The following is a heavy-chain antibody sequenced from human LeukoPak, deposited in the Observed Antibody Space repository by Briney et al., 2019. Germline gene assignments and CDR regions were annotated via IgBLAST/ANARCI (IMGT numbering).Heavy chain of an antibody. CDR2: ISGSGGST. Sequence: GGSLRLSCAASGFTFSSYAMSWVRQAPGKGLEWVSAISGSGGSTYYADSVKGRFTISRDNSKNTLYLQMNSLRAEDTAVYYCAKGGCSSTSCYRIGNLIDYWGQGTLVTVSS. CDR1: GFTFSSYA. CDR3: AKGGCSSTSCYRIGNLIDY. V-gene: IGHV3-23*01. D-gene: IGHD2-2*01. J-gene: IGHJ4*02.